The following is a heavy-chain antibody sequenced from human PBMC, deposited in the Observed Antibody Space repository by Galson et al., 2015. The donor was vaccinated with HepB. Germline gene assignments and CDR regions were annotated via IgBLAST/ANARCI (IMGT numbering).Heavy chain of an antibody. Sequence: SLRLSCAASGFTFISYNMIWVRQAPGKGLEWVSYISSSGRTIYYADSVKGRFTISRDNAKKSLYLQMNSLRAEDTAVYYCARIATVRKIATRPFDYYYYMDVWGKGTTVTVSS. J-gene: IGHJ6*03. V-gene: IGHV3-48*01. CDR1: GFTFISYN. CDR3: ARIATVRKIATRPFDYYYYMDV. D-gene: IGHD6-6*01. CDR2: ISSSGRTI.